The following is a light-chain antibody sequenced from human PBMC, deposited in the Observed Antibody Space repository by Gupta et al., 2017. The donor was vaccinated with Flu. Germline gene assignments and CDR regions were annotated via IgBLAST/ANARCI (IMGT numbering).Light chain of an antibody. CDR2: WAS. Sequence: DIVMTQSPDSLAVSLGERATTNCKSSQSVLYSSNNKNYLAWYQQRPGQSPKLLLYWASTRESGVPERFSGSGSGTDFTLTISSLQAEDVAVYYCQQYYSTPLTFGGGTKVEIK. CDR3: QQYYSTPLT. J-gene: IGKJ4*01. V-gene: IGKV4-1*01. CDR1: QSVLYSSNNKNY.